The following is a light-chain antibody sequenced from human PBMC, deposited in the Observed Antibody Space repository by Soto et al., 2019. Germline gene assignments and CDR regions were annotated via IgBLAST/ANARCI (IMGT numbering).Light chain of an antibody. CDR1: QSVSSSY. Sequence: EIVLTQSPGTLSLSPGERATLSCMASQSVSSSYLACYQQKPGQAPRLLIYGSSSRATGIPDRFSGSGSGTDFTLTISRLEPEDFAVYYCQQNDSSPSWTFGQGTRLEIK. CDR2: GSS. V-gene: IGKV3-20*01. J-gene: IGKJ5*01. CDR3: QQNDSSPSWT.